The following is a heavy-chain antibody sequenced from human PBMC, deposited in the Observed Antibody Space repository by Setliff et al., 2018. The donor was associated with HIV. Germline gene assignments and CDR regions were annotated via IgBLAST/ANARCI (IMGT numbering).Heavy chain of an antibody. V-gene: IGHV1-46*01. D-gene: IGHD3-10*01. CDR1: GYTFTSYP. CDR2: ISTSGGSA. J-gene: IGHJ3*02. Sequence: ASVKVSCKASGYTFTSYPMHWVRQAPGQGLEWMGVISTSGGSAGYAEKFRGRVTMTRDTSTSTVYMDLRNLRSEDTAVYFCASKGGSENYPDSDAFDIWGQGTLVTVS. CDR3: ASKGGSENYPDSDAFDI.